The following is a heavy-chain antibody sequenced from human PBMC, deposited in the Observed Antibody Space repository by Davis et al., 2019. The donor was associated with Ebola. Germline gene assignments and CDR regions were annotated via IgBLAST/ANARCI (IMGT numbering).Heavy chain of an antibody. CDR3: ARKGSMDV. CDR1: GFTFSTYS. D-gene: IGHD2-15*01. Sequence: GESLKISCAASGFTFSTYSMSWVRQAPGKGLEWVSSISSDSDYIYYADSVKGRFTISRDNSKNTLYLQMNSLRAEDTAVYYCARKGSMDVWGQGTTVTVSS. V-gene: IGHV3-21*01. J-gene: IGHJ6*02. CDR2: ISSDSDYI.